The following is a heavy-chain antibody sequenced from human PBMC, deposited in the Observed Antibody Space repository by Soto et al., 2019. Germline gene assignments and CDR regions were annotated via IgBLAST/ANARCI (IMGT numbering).Heavy chain of an antibody. D-gene: IGHD5-18*01. J-gene: IGHJ6*02. V-gene: IGHV3-21*01. CDR2: ISSSSDTYI. CDR1: GFTFSSYS. CDR3: ARDQPDTAMVKFFYYYGMDV. Sequence: PGGSLRLSCAASGFTFSSYSMNWVRQAPGQGLEWVSSISSSSDTYIYYADSVKGRFTNSRDNAKNSLYLQMNSLRAEDTAVYYCARDQPDTAMVKFFYYYGMDVWGQGTTVTVSS.